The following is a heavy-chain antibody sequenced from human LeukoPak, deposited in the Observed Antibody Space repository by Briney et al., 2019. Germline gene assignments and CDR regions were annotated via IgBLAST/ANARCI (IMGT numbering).Heavy chain of an antibody. D-gene: IGHD3-22*01. CDR2: INPSGGST. J-gene: IGHJ4*02. CDR3: ARDIGYYDSSGYFGY. CDR1: GYTFTSYY. V-gene: IGHV1-46*01. Sequence: ASVKVSCKASGYTFTSYYMHRVRQAPGQGLEWMGIINPSGGSTSYAQKFQGRVTMTRDTSTSTVYMELSSLRSEDTAVYYCARDIGYYDSSGYFGYWGQGTLVTVSS.